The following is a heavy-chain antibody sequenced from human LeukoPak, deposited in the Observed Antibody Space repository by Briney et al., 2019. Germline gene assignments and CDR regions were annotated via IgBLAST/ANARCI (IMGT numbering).Heavy chain of an antibody. CDR1: GFPFSSYP. CDR3: ARGGYFGSGSYYPSFFDY. CDR2: ISYDGSNK. Sequence: AGGSLRLSCAASGFPFSSYPLHWVRQAPGKGLELVAVISYDGSNKYYPDSVKGRFTISRDNSKNTLYLQMNSLRAEDTAVYYCARGGYFGSGSYYPSFFDYWGQGTLVTVSS. V-gene: IGHV3-30*04. J-gene: IGHJ4*02. D-gene: IGHD3-10*01.